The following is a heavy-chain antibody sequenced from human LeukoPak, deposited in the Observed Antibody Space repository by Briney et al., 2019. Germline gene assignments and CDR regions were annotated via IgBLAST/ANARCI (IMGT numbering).Heavy chain of an antibody. D-gene: IGHD3-3*01. CDR1: GDSIRSGDSY. CDR3: ARLPITKRAMDV. CDR2: IYYVGSP. V-gene: IGHV4-39*01. Sequence: SETLSLTCSVSGDSIRSGDSYWGWIRQDPWKGLERIGSIYYVGSPHYNPSLNSRQVTMSVDTLKNQFSLKLTSVTAADTAVYYCARLPITKRAMDVWGQGTTVTVSS. J-gene: IGHJ6*02.